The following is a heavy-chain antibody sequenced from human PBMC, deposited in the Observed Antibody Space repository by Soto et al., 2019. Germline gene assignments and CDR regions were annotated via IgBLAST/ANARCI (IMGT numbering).Heavy chain of an antibody. D-gene: IGHD1-1*01. J-gene: IGHJ5*02. V-gene: IGHV3-33*01. CDR3: SRDRGGVQS. Sequence: QVQLVESGGGVVQPGRSLRLSCAASGFTFSSYGMHWVRQAPGKGVEWVAIIWYDGSNKYYADSVKGRFTISRDNSKNPLYLQMNSLRARDKAEYYWSRDRGGVQSWGQGTLVTVSS. CDR1: GFTFSSYG. CDR2: IWYDGSNK.